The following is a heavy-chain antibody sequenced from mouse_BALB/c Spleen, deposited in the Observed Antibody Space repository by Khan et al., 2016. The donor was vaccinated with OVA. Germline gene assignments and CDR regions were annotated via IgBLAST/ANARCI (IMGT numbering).Heavy chain of an antibody. Sequence: QVQLKESGPGLVAPAQTLSITCTVSGFSLISYGVNWVRQPPGKGLEWLGVIWAGGSTNYNSALMSRLSISKDNSKSQVFCKMNSLQTDDTAMYYCARFYDSYYSMDCWGQGTPATVSS. J-gene: IGHJ4*01. CDR3: ARFYDSYYSMDC. CDR1: GFSLISYG. D-gene: IGHD2-3*01. CDR2: IWAGGST. V-gene: IGHV2-9*02.